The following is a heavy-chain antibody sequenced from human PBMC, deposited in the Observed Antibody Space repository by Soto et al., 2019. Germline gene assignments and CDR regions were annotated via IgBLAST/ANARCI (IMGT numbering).Heavy chain of an antibody. Sequence: QVQLVESGGGVVQPGRSLRLSCAASGFTFSLFDMHWVCQAPGKWLEWVALISHAGNNKYYVDSVKGRFTISRDNSKNTLYLQMNSLRPEDTDVYYCAKDLDAYGDSWPADCWGQGTLVTVSS. D-gene: IGHD6-13*01. CDR3: AKDLDAYGDSWPADC. J-gene: IGHJ4*02. V-gene: IGHV3-30*18. CDR1: GFTFSLFD. CDR2: ISHAGNNK.